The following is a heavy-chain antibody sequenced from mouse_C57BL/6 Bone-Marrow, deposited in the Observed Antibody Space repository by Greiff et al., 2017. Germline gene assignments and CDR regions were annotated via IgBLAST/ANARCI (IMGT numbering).Heavy chain of an antibody. Sequence: DVKLVESGGDLVKPGGSLKLSCAASGFTFSSYGMSWVRQTPDKRLEWVATISSGGSYTYYPDSVKGRFTISRDNAKNTLYLQMSSLKSEDTAMYYCARPFLGFVYWGQGTLVTVSA. CDR1: GFTFSSYG. CDR3: ARPFLGFVY. CDR2: ISSGGSYT. J-gene: IGHJ3*01. V-gene: IGHV5-6*02.